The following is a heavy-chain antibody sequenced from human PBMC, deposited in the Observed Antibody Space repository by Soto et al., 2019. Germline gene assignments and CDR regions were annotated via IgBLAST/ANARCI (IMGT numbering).Heavy chain of an antibody. Sequence: SETLSLTCTVSGGSISSSSYYWGWIRQPPGKGLEWIGSIYYSGSTYYNPSLKSRVTISVDTSKNQFSLKLSSVTAADTAVYYCADGLAARGYYYMDVWGKGTTVPVSS. D-gene: IGHD6-6*01. CDR2: IYYSGST. CDR1: GGSISSSSYY. V-gene: IGHV4-39*01. CDR3: ADGLAARGYYYMDV. J-gene: IGHJ6*03.